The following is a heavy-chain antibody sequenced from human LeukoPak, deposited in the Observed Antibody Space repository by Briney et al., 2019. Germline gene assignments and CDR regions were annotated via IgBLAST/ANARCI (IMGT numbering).Heavy chain of an antibody. CDR1: GFTFSDYA. CDR3: AKPIPRGGDAFDI. CDR2: IRYDGSNK. Sequence: PGGSLRLSCEASGFTFSDYAMHWARQAPGKGLEWVAFIRYDGSNKYYADSVRGRFTISRDNSKNTLYLQMNSLSHEDTAFYYCAKPIPRGGDAFDIWGQGTMVTVSS. J-gene: IGHJ3*02. V-gene: IGHV3-30*02. D-gene: IGHD2-21*01.